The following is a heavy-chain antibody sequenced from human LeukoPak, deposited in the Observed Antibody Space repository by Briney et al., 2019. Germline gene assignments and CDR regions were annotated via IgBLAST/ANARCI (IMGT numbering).Heavy chain of an antibody. CDR1: GFTFSSFA. D-gene: IGHD3-22*01. CDR3: ARGLRYDSSGYYPDY. V-gene: IGHV3-23*01. CDR2: ISGSGGST. Sequence: GGSLRLSCSASGFTFSSFAMSWVRQAPGKGLEWVSGISGSGGSTYYADSMKGRFAISRDNSKNTLYLQINSLRAEDTAVYYCARGLRYDSSGYYPDYWGQGTLVTVSS. J-gene: IGHJ4*02.